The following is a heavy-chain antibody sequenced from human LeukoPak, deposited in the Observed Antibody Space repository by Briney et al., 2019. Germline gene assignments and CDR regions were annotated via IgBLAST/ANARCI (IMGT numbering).Heavy chain of an antibody. CDR3: ARVGPDSSGWYYFDY. D-gene: IGHD6-19*01. Sequence: PSETLSLTCTVSGGSISSYYWGWIRQPPGKGLEWIGYIYYSGSTNYNPSLKSRVTISVDTSKNQFSLKLSSVTAADTAVYYCARVGPDSSGWYYFDYWGQGTLVTVSS. CDR2: IYYSGST. CDR1: GGSISSYY. J-gene: IGHJ4*02. V-gene: IGHV4-59*01.